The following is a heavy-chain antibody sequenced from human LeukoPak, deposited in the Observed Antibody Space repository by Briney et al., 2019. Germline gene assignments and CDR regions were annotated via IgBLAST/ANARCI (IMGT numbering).Heavy chain of an antibody. J-gene: IGHJ1*01. D-gene: IGHD3-10*01. V-gene: IGHV3-23*01. CDR3: AKELYYSH. CDR2: ISGSGGST. Sequence: GGSLRLSCAASGFTFSSFVMSWVRQAPGKGLEWVSSISGSGGSTYYADSVKGQFTISRDNSKNTLYLQMNSLRAEDTAVYYYAKELYYSHWGQGTLVTVSS. CDR1: GFTFSSFV.